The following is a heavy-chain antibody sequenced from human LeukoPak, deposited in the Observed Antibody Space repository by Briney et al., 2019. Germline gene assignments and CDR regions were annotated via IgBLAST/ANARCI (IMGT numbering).Heavy chain of an antibody. V-gene: IGHV4-34*01. J-gene: IGHJ5*02. D-gene: IGHD2-2*02. CDR2: INHSGST. CDR3: ARHYCSSTSCYTFQRNNWFDP. Sequence: SETLSLTCAVYGGSFSGYYWSWIRQPPGKGLEWIGEINHSGSTNYNPSLKSRVTISVDKSKNQFSLKLSSVTAADTAVYYCARHYCSSTSCYTFQRNNWFDPWGQGTLVTVSS. CDR1: GGSFSGYY.